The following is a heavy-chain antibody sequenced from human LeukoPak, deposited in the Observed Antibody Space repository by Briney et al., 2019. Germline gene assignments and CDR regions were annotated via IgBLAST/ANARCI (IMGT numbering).Heavy chain of an antibody. J-gene: IGHJ6*02. V-gene: IGHV3-30*03. CDR1: GFTFGSYG. Sequence: GGSLRLSCAASGFTFGSYGMHWIRQAPGKGLEWVAVTSHDGSNTYYADSVKGRFTISRDNSKNTLYLQMNSLRAEDTAVYYRARDYGSSSLYYYGMDVWGQGTTVTVSS. CDR3: ARDYGSSSLYYYGMDV. D-gene: IGHD6-6*01. CDR2: TSHDGSNT.